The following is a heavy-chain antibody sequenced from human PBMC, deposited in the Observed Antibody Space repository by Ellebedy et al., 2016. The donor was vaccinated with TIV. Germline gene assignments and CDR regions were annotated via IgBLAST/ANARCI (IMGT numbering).Heavy chain of an antibody. J-gene: IGHJ3*02. Sequence: ASVKVSXXASGYTFTSYYMHWVRQAPGQGLEWMGIINPSGGSTSYAQKFQGRVTMTRDTSTSTVYMELSSLRSADTAVYFCASTPRDSRRAPDAFDIWGQGTMVTVSS. D-gene: IGHD3-22*01. CDR2: INPSGGST. CDR3: ASTPRDSRRAPDAFDI. CDR1: GYTFTSYY. V-gene: IGHV1-46*01.